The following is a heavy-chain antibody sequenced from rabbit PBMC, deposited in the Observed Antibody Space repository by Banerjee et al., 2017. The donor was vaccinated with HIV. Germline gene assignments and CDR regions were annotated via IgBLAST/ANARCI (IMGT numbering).Heavy chain of an antibody. J-gene: IGHJ4*01. CDR2: IYVGSGGTT. CDR1: GFSFSSSYW. D-gene: IGHD1-1*01. Sequence: QSLEESGGDLVKPGASLTLTCKASGFSFSSSYWICWVRQAPGKGLEWIACIYVGSGGTTYYASWAKGRFTISKTSSTTVTLQMTSLTAADTATYFCARDPLSYATSSLHYNLWGPGTLVTVS. V-gene: IGHV1S40*01. CDR3: ARDPLSYATSSLHYNL.